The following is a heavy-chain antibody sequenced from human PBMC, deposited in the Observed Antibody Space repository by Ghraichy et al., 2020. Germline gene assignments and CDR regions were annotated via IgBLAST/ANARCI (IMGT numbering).Heavy chain of an antibody. CDR1: GGSISSSSYY. V-gene: IGHV4-39*01. Sequence: SCTVSGGSISSSSYYWGWIRQPPGKGLEWIGSIYYSGSTYYNPSLKSRVTISVDTSKNQFSLKLSSVTAADTAVYYCARNYYDSSGYYYLWFDPWGQGTLVTVSS. D-gene: IGHD3-22*01. CDR2: IYYSGST. J-gene: IGHJ5*02. CDR3: ARNYYDSSGYYYLWFDP.